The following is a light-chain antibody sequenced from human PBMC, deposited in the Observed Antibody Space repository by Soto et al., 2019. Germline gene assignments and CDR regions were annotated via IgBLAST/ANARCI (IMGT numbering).Light chain of an antibody. J-gene: IGLJ1*01. CDR1: SGDVGGYNF. Sequence: QSVLTQPASVSGSPGQSITISCTGTSGDVGGYNFVSWYQQHPGKAPKLMIYEVSSRPSGVSNRFSGSKSGDTASLTISGLQAEDEADYYCSSYTSTSTLVFGTGTKVTVL. CDR3: SSYTSTSTLV. V-gene: IGLV2-14*01. CDR2: EVS.